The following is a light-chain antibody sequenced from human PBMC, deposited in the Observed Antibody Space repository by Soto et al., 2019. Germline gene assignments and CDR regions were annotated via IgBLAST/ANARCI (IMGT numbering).Light chain of an antibody. CDR3: CSYTTSNTRQIV. J-gene: IGLJ1*01. CDR2: DVS. Sequence: QSVLTQPASVSGSPGQSITISCTGTSSDVGGYNYVSWYQQHPGKAPKFMIYDVSSRPSGVSNRFSGSKSGNTASPTISGLQAEDEADYYCCSYTTSNTRQIVFGTGTQLTVL. V-gene: IGLV2-14*03. CDR1: SSDVGGYNY.